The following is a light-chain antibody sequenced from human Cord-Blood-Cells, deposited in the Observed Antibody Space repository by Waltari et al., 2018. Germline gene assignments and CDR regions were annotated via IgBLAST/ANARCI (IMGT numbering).Light chain of an antibody. CDR2: EVS. CDR3: SSYTSSSLYV. V-gene: IGLV2-14*01. J-gene: IGLJ1*01. CDR1: SSDVGGYNY. Sequence: QSALTQPPSVSGSPGQSITISCPATSSDVGGYNYFSWYQQHPGKAPKLMIYEVSNRPSGVSNRFSGSKSGNTASLTISGLQAEDEADYYCSSYTSSSLYVFGTGTKVTVL.